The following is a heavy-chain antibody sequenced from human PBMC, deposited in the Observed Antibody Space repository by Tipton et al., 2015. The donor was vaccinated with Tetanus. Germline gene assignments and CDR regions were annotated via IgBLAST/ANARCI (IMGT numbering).Heavy chain of an antibody. CDR3: ARDRGVRGGYYYYHGMDV. CDR2: ISNSGST. J-gene: IGHJ6*02. CDR1: GGSMNSYY. D-gene: IGHD3-10*01. Sequence: TLSLTCTVSGGSMNSYYWSWIRQPPGEGLEWIGYISNSGSTYYNPSLKSRVTISVDTSQKQISLKVNSVTAADTAVYYCARDRGVRGGYYYYHGMDVWGQGTTVTVSS. V-gene: IGHV4-59*06.